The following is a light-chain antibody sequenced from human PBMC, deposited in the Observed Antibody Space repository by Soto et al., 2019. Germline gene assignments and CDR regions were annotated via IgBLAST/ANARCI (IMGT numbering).Light chain of an antibody. Sequence: EIVLTQSPGTLSLSPGERATLSCRASQSVSNNYLAWFQQKPGQSPRLLIYGASSRPTGIPDRFSGSGSGTDFTLAISRLEPEDFALYYCQQYGSSPFTFGGGTKVDI. CDR3: QQYGSSPFT. V-gene: IGKV3-20*01. J-gene: IGKJ4*01. CDR2: GAS. CDR1: QSVSNNY.